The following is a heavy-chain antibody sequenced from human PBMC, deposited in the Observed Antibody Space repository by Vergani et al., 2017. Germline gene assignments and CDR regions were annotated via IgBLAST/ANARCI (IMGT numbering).Heavy chain of an antibody. V-gene: IGHV4-59*01. D-gene: IGHD5-18*01. Sequence: QVQLQESGPGLVKPSETLSLTCTVSGGSISSYYWSWIRQPPGKGLEWIGYIYYSGSTNYNPSLKSRVTISVEPSKNQFSLKLSSVTAADTAVYYCARGARYSGYSYGLWGQGTLVTVSS. CDR3: ARGARYSGYSYGL. J-gene: IGHJ4*02. CDR1: GGSISSYY. CDR2: IYYSGST.